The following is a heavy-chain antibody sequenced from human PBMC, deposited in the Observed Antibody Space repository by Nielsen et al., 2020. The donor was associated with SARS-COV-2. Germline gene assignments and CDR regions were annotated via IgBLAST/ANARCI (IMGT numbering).Heavy chain of an antibody. J-gene: IGHJ2*01. CDR3: ARAALFLWVGDLPPFDL. D-gene: IGHD3-10*01. CDR2: ISPSNGNT. V-gene: IGHV1-18*04. CDR1: GYTFTSNG. Sequence: ASVKVSCKASGYTFTSNGITWVRQAPGQGLEWMGWISPSNGNTKYAQRFQGRVTMTTDTSTRTAYMELRSLTSDDTAVYYCARAALFLWVGDLPPFDLWGRGTQVTVSS.